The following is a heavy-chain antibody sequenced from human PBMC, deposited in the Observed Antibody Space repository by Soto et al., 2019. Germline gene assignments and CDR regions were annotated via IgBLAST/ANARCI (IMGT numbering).Heavy chain of an antibody. Sequence: QVQLQESGPGLVKPSQTLSLTCTVSGGSISSGGYYWSWTRQHPGKGLEWIGYIYYSGSTYSNPSLQTRVTVSVDTSKTQGSLTLSSVTAADTAVYYCARDRYGDSYYYFYGINVWGQGTTVTVSS. CDR2: IYYSGST. J-gene: IGHJ6*02. CDR3: ARDRYGDSYYYFYGINV. D-gene: IGHD4-17*01. V-gene: IGHV4-31*03. CDR1: GGSISSGGYY.